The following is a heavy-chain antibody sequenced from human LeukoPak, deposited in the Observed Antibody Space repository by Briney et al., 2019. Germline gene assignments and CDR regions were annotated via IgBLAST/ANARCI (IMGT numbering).Heavy chain of an antibody. CDR1: GFTFSSYS. V-gene: IGHV3-21*01. Sequence: GGSLRLSCAASGFTFSSYSMNWVRQAPGKGLEWVSSISSSSSYIYYTDSVKGRFTISRDNAKNSLYLQMNSLRAEDTAVYYCASRTYSSGWGWEYWGQGTLVTVSS. J-gene: IGHJ4*02. D-gene: IGHD6-19*01. CDR3: ASRTYSSGWGWEY. CDR2: ISSSSSYI.